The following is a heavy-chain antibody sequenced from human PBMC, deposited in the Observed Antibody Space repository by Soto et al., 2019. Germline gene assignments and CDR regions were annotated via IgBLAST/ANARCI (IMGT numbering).Heavy chain of an antibody. J-gene: IGHJ4*02. D-gene: IGHD3-16*01. CDR1: GYTFTSYG. CDR3: ASFEAVMITFIPGGNY. Sequence: GASVKVSCKASGYTFTSYGISWVRQAPGQGLEWMGWISAYNGNTNYAQKLQGRVTMTTDTSTSTAYMELRSLRSDDTAVYYCASFEAVMITFIPGGNYWGQGTLVSVSS. CDR2: ISAYNGNT. V-gene: IGHV1-18*01.